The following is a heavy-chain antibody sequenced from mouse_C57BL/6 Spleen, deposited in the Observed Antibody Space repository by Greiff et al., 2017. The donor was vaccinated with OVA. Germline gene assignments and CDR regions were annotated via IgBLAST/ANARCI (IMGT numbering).Heavy chain of an antibody. CDR3: ARTTTVVASSDY. V-gene: IGHV1-59*01. CDR2: IDPSDSYT. CDR1: GYTFTSYW. Sequence: QVQLKQPGAELVRPGTSVKLSCKASGYTFTSYWMHWVKQRPGQGLEWIGVIDPSDSYTNYNQKFKGKATLTVDTSSSTAYMQLSSLTSEDSAVYYCARTTTVVASSDYWGQGTTLTVSS. J-gene: IGHJ2*01. D-gene: IGHD1-1*01.